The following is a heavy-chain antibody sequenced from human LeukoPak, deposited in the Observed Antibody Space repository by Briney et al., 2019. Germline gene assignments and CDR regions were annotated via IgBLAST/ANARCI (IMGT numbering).Heavy chain of an antibody. D-gene: IGHD1-26*01. CDR1: GGSFSGYY. Sequence: SETLSLTCAVYGGSFSGYYWRWSRQPPGKGGGWRGEINHSGSTNYNPSLKSRVTISVDTSKNQFSLKLSSVTAADTAVYYCARVPPPVGATSNWFDPWGQGTLVTVSS. CDR3: ARVPPPVGATSNWFDP. J-gene: IGHJ5*02. V-gene: IGHV4-34*01. CDR2: INHSGST.